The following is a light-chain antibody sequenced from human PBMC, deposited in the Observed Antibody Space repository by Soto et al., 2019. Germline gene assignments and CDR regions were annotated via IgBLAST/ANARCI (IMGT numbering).Light chain of an antibody. J-gene: IGLJ3*02. CDR2: NNN. CDR3: AVWEDSLDGWV. V-gene: IGLV1-44*01. Sequence: QSVLTQPPSASGTPGQRVTISCSGSSSNIGSHVVYWYQQLAGTAPKLLMYNNNQRPSGVPDRFSGSKSGTSASLASSGLQSEDEADYYCAVWEDSLDGWVFGGGTKLTVL. CDR1: SSNIGSHV.